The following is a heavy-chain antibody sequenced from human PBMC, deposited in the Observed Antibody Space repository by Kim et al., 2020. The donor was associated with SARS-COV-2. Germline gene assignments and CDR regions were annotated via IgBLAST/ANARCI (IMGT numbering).Heavy chain of an antibody. CDR3: ARDRGYGPIDY. D-gene: IGHD5-18*01. Sequence: SETLSLTCTVSNDSISKFYWSWIRQPPGKGLEYIGHIYHNGSSNYNLSLKSRVTMSVATSKNQFSLHLTSVIAADTAAYYCARDRGYGPIDYWGEGILV. CDR1: NDSISKFY. J-gene: IGHJ4*02. V-gene: IGHV4-59*01. CDR2: IYHNGSS.